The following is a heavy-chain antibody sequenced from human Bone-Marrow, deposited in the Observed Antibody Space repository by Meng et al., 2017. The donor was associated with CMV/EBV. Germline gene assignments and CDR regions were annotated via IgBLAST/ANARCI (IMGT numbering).Heavy chain of an antibody. CDR2: IPIVGAP. Sequence: SVKVSCKASGGTFRNHSISWVRQAPGQGLEWMGGIPIVGAPYYSEKFQGRLTITTDDSTNTAYMELSSLGSEHTAVYYCAREKSPLGYYYYYGMDVWGQGTTVTVSS. CDR3: AREKSPLGYYYYYGMDV. CDR1: GGTFRNHS. V-gene: IGHV1-69*05. J-gene: IGHJ6*02. D-gene: IGHD3-16*01.